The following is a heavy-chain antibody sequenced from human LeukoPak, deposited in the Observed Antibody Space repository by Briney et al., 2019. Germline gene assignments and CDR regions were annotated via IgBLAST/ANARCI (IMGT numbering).Heavy chain of an antibody. J-gene: IGHJ4*02. CDR2: IIPILGIA. CDR3: ARGSVTVTTYVDY. D-gene: IGHD4-17*01. Sequence: SVKVSCKASGGTFSSYAISWVRPAPGQGLAWMGRIIPILGIANYAQKFQGRVTITADKSTSTAYMELSSLRSEDTAVYYCARGSVTVTTYVDYWGQGTLVTVSS. CDR1: GGTFSSYA. V-gene: IGHV1-69*04.